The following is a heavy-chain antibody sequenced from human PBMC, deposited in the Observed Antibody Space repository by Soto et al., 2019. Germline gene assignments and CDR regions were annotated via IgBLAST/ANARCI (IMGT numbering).Heavy chain of an antibody. D-gene: IGHD6-13*01. V-gene: IGHV6-1*01. CDR2: TYYRSKWYY. CDR3: VRLVGNSWLDY. J-gene: IGHJ4*02. Sequence: QVQLQQSGPRLVKSSQTLSLTCDISGDSVSTGSATWNWIRQSPSRGLESLGRTYYRSKWYYDYAVSVRSRISINPYTSKHQFSLQLNSVTPEDTAVYYCVRLVGNSWLDYWGPGTLVTVSS. CDR1: GDSVSTGSAT.